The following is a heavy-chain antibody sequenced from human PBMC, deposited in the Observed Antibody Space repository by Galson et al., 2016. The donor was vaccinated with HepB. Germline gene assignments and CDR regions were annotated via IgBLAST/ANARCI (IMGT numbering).Heavy chain of an antibody. CDR3: AKLGGDSGSPY. D-gene: IGHD5-12*01. V-gene: IGHV3-23*01. Sequence: SLRLSCAASGFTFNSYTMSWVRQAPGKGLEWVSGITNGGDTTYYADSVGGRFTISRDNSKNTLYLQVNSLRADDTAVYYCAKLGGDSGSPYWGHGTLVTVSS. J-gene: IGHJ4*01. CDR2: ITNGGDTT. CDR1: GFTFNSYT.